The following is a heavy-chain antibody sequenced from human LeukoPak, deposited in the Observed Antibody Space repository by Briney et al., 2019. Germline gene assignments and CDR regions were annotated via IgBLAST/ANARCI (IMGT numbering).Heavy chain of an antibody. Sequence: GSLRLSCAASGFTFSSYSMNWVRQAPGKGLEWVSSISSSSSYIYYADSVKGRFTISRDNAKNSLYLQMNSLRAEDTAVYYCAKDKAVRGVIPNWFDPWGQGTLVTVSS. D-gene: IGHD3-10*01. V-gene: IGHV3-21*01. J-gene: IGHJ5*02. CDR1: GFTFSSYS. CDR2: ISSSSSYI. CDR3: AKDKAVRGVIPNWFDP.